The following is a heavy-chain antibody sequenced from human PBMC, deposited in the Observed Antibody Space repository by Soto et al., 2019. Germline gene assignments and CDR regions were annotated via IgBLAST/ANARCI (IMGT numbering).Heavy chain of an antibody. J-gene: IGHJ4*02. CDR2: IIPPFRTP. CDR3: ARTSAYSTGWTSDY. CDR1: GGTFSSYA. Sequence: QVQLVQSGAEVKKPGSSVTVSCKVSGGTFSSYAMSWVRQASGQGLEWMGGIIPPFRTPNYAQKFQGRVTITSDESTSTAYMELSSLTSEDTSVYFCARTSAYSTGWTSDYWGQGTLVTVSS. D-gene: IGHD6-19*01. V-gene: IGHV1-69*01.